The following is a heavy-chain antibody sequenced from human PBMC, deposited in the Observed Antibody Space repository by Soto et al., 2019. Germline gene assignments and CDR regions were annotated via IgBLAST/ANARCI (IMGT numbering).Heavy chain of an antibody. Sequence: PSETLSLTCTVSGGSISSYYWSWIRQPPGKGLEWIGYIYYSGSTNYNPSLKSRVTISVDTSKNQFSLKLSSVTAADTAVYYCARQTPSSSWYYYYYYGMDVWGHGTTVTVSS. V-gene: IGHV4-59*01. CDR1: GGSISSYY. J-gene: IGHJ6*02. D-gene: IGHD6-13*01. CDR3: ARQTPSSSWYYYYYYGMDV. CDR2: IYYSGST.